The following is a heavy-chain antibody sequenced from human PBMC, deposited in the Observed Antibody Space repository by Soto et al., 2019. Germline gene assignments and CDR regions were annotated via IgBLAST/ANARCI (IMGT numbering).Heavy chain of an antibody. CDR3: VRTRAVAGPDACDR. CDR2: ILSDGSKQ. J-gene: IGHJ3*02. CDR1: RFTFSYYA. D-gene: IGHD6-19*01. Sequence: QVQLVESGGGVVQPGRSLRLSCAASRFTFSYYAMHWIRQAPGKGLEWVAVILSDGSKQYHAESVKGRFTISRDNAKSTRYRQMNSLRVDDTAVYYCVRTRAVAGPDACDRGGQGTMVTVSS. V-gene: IGHV3-30-3*01.